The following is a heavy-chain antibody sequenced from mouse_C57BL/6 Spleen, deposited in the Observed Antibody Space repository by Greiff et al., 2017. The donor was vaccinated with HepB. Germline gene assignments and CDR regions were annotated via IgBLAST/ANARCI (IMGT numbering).Heavy chain of an antibody. D-gene: IGHD1-1*01. J-gene: IGHJ4*01. CDR3: AREGLSSFYYAMDY. V-gene: IGHV5-16*01. CDR2: INYDGSST. CDR1: GFTFSDYY. Sequence: DVKLVESEGGLVQPGSSMKLSCTASGFTFSDYYMAWVRQVPEKGLEWVANINYDGSSTYYLDSLKSRFIISRDNAKNILYLQMSSLKSEDTATYYCAREGLSSFYYAMDYWGQGTSVTVSS.